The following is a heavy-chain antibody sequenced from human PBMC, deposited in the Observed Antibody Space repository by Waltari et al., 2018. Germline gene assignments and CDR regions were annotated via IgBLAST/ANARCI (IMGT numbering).Heavy chain of an antibody. D-gene: IGHD2-2*01. V-gene: IGHV4-59*08. CDR1: GGSISSYY. CDR3: ARHGGYCSSTSCSILGDAFDI. CDR2: IYYSGST. Sequence: QVQLQESGPGLVKPSETLSLTCTVSGGSISSYYWSWIRQPPGKGLEWIGYIYYSGSTNYNPPLKSRVTISVDTSKNQFSLKLSSVTAADTAVYYCARHGGYCSSTSCSILGDAFDIWGQGTMVTVSS. J-gene: IGHJ3*02.